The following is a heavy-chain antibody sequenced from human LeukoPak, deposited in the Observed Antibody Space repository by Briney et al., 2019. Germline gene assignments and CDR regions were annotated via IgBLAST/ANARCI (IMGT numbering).Heavy chain of an antibody. D-gene: IGHD2-2*01. CDR1: GYTYTSYG. CDR2: ISAYNGNT. J-gene: IGHJ5*02. CDR3: ARVPYCSSTSCFYQNNWFDP. Sequence: ASVKVSCKASGYTYTSYGISWVRQAPGQRLEWMGWISAYNGNTNYAQKLQGRVTMTTDTSTSTAYMELRSLRSDDTAVYYCARVPYCSSTSCFYQNNWFDPWGQGTLVTVSS. V-gene: IGHV1-18*01.